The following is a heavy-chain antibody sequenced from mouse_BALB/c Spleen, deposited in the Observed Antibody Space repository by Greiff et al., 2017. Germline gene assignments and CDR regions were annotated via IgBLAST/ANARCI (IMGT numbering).Heavy chain of an antibody. J-gene: IGHJ1*01. V-gene: IGHV1S81*02. CDR1: GYTFTSYY. CDR3: TRGGGDWYFDV. CDR2: INPSNGGT. Sequence: ESGAELVKPGASVKLSCKASGYTFTSYYMYWVKQRPGQGLEWIGEINPSNGGTNFNEKFKSKATLTVDKSSSTAYMQLSSLTSEDSAVYYCTRGGGDWYFDVWGAGTTVTVSS.